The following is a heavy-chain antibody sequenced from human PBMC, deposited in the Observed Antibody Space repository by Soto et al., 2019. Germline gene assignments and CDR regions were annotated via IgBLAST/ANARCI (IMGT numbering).Heavy chain of an antibody. Sequence: SETLSLTCTVSGGSISSYYWSWIRQPPGKGLEWIGYIYYSGSTNYNPSLKSRVTISVDTSKNQFSLKLSSVTAADTAVYYCARVGNLATVTLYDWGQGTLLTV. CDR2: IYYSGST. J-gene: IGHJ4*02. CDR3: ARVGNLATVTLYD. CDR1: GGSISSYY. D-gene: IGHD4-17*01. V-gene: IGHV4-59*01.